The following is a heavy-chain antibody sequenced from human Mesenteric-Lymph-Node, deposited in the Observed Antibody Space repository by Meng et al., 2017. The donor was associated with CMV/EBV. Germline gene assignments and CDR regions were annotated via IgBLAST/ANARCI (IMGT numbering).Heavy chain of an antibody. CDR2: IDSSSSYM. V-gene: IGHV3-21*01. CDR3: ARQYCTTTCPRGAFDI. Sequence: GESLKISCAASGFTFRSYSMNWVRQAPGKGLEWVSSIDSSSSYMYYADSLKGRFTISRDNAKNSLYLQMNSLRAEDTAVYYCARQYCTTTCPRGAFDIWGQGTMVTVSS. D-gene: IGHD2-8*01. CDR1: GFTFRSYS. J-gene: IGHJ3*02.